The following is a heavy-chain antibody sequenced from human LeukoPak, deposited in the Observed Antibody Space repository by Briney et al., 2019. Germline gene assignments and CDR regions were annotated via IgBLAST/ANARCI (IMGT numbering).Heavy chain of an antibody. V-gene: IGHV3-33*01. J-gene: IGHJ4*02. D-gene: IGHD2-2*01. Sequence: GGSLRLSCAASGFTFSSYGMHWVRQAPGKGLEWVAVIWYDGSNKYYADSVKGRFTISRDNSKNTLYLQMNSLRAEDTAVYCCARDGSSTSWIYWGQGTLVTVSS. CDR2: IWYDGSNK. CDR1: GFTFSSYG. CDR3: ARDGSSTSWIY.